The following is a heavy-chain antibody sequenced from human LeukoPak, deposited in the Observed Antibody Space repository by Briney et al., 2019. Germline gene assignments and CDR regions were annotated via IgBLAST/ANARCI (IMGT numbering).Heavy chain of an antibody. Sequence: SETLSLTCTVSGYSISSGYYWGWIRQPPGKGLEWIGSIYYSGSTYYNPSLKSRVTISVDTSKNQFSLKLSSVTAADTAVYYCAKCSSWYFDALVYYYYMDVWGKGTTVTVSS. CDR1: GYSISSGYY. D-gene: IGHD6-13*01. CDR2: IYYSGST. CDR3: AKCSSWYFDALVYYYYMDV. V-gene: IGHV4-38-2*02. J-gene: IGHJ6*03.